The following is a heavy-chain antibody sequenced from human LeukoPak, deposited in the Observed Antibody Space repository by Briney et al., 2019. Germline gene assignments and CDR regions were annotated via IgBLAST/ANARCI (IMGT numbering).Heavy chain of an antibody. V-gene: IGHV3-21*01. D-gene: IGHD6-13*01. J-gene: IGHJ4*02. CDR1: GLTFSSYS. Sequence: PGGSLRLSCAASGLTFSSYSMNWVPQAPGKGLEWVSSISTSSSYIYYADSVKGRFTISRDNAKNSLYLQMNSLRAEDTAVYYCARDLYSSSPSIYYWGQGTLVTVSS. CDR2: ISTSSSYI. CDR3: ARDLYSSSPSIYY.